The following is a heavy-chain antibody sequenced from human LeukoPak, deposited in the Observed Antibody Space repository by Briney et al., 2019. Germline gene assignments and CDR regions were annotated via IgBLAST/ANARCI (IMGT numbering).Heavy chain of an antibody. CDR3: AGHHPRNTVDF. Sequence: SETLSLTCTVSGGSISSYYWSWIRQPPGKGLEWIAYISDIGSINYNPSLKSRVTISLDTSKNQLSLTLRSVTAADTAVYYCAGHHPRNTVDFWGQGTLVTVSS. CDR2: ISDIGSI. J-gene: IGHJ4*02. V-gene: IGHV4-59*08. CDR1: GGSISSYY. D-gene: IGHD2-8*02.